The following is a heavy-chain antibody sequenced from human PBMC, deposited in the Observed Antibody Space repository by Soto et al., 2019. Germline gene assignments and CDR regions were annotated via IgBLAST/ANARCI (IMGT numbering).Heavy chain of an antibody. Sequence: QVKLVQSGAEVKKPGASVKVSCKASGYPFTSYGISWVRQAPGQGLEWMGWISAYNGNTNYAQKFQGRVTMTTDTSTRTAYMELESLRSDDTAVYYCARGEYYYDSSGSSDAFDIWGQGTMVTVSS. CDR3: ARGEYYYDSSGSSDAFDI. J-gene: IGHJ3*02. V-gene: IGHV1-18*01. CDR1: GYPFTSYG. CDR2: ISAYNGNT. D-gene: IGHD3-22*01.